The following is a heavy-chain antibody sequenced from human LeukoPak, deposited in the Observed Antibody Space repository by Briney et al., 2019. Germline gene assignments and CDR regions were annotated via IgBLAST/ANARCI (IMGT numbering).Heavy chain of an antibody. Sequence: PSETLSLTCTVSGGSISSYYWSWIRQPPGKGLEWIGYIYYSGSTNYNPSLKSRVTISVDTSKNQFSLKLSSVTAADTAVYYCARGHSGWYRNWFDPWGQGTLVTVSS. D-gene: IGHD6-19*01. J-gene: IGHJ5*02. CDR3: ARGHSGWYRNWFDP. CDR2: IYYSGST. CDR1: GGSISSYY. V-gene: IGHV4-59*12.